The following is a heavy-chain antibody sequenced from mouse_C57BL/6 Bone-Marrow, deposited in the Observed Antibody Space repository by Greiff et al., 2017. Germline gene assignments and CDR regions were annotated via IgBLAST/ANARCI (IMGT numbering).Heavy chain of an antibody. CDR2: IDPETGGT. V-gene: IGHV1-15*01. Sequence: QVQLQQSGAELVRPGASVTLSCKASGYTFTDYEMHWVKQTPVHGLEWIGAIDPETGGTAYNQKFKGKAILTADKSSSTAYMELRSLTSEDSAVYYCTRYHHSNYWYFDVWGTGTTVTVSS. J-gene: IGHJ1*03. CDR1: GYTFTDYE. CDR3: TRYHHSNYWYFDV. D-gene: IGHD2-5*01.